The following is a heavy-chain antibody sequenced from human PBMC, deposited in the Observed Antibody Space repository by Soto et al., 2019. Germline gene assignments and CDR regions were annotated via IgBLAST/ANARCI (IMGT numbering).Heavy chain of an antibody. Sequence: GGSLRLSCAASGFTFGDYGIHWVRQAPGKGLEWLALISFDGTEQHYADSVKGRFTISRDNSKNTLYLQMNSLRVDDTAVYYCTISLTYSFDYWGQGTLVTVSS. CDR1: GFTFGDYG. CDR3: TISLTYSFDY. V-gene: IGHV3-30*03. J-gene: IGHJ4*02. D-gene: IGHD2-21*02. CDR2: ISFDGTEQ.